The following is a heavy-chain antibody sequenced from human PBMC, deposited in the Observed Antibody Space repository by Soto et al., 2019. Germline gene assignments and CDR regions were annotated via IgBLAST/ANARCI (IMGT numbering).Heavy chain of an antibody. D-gene: IGHD3-16*01. CDR1: GYTFIRYG. Sequence: QVQLVQSAAEVKKPGASGKVSCTASGYTFIRYGITWVRQAPGQGLEWMGWISPYNDYTIYAQKIQCRVTMTTDTSTKTVYMGLRSLKSDDTAVYYCARGGYYDNTWGKLSHYGLDVWGQGTSVTVSS. CDR3: ARGGYYDNTWGKLSHYGLDV. J-gene: IGHJ6*02. V-gene: IGHV1-18*01. CDR2: ISPYNDYT.